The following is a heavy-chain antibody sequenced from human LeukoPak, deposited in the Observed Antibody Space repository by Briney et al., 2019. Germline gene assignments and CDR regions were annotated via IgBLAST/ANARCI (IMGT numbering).Heavy chain of an antibody. CDR3: ARSYSSSRGTFDY. CDR2: ITSSSIYM. Sequence: GGSLRLSCAASGFTSSSYGMNWVRQAPGKGLEWVSSITSSSIYMYYADSVKGRFTISRDNAKNSLYLQMNSLRAEDTAVYYCARSYSSSRGTFDYWGQGTLVTVSS. J-gene: IGHJ4*02. CDR1: GFTSSSYG. D-gene: IGHD6-6*01. V-gene: IGHV3-21*01.